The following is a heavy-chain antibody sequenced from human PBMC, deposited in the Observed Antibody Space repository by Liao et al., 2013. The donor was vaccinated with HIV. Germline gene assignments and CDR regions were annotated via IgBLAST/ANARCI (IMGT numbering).Heavy chain of an antibody. V-gene: IGHV4-34*01. Sequence: QVQLQQWGAGLLKPSETLSLTCGVHGGSFIGYYWSWIRQPPGKGLEWIGDINHSGITNYNPSLKSRVTISVDSSKNQFSLKLSSVTAADTAVYYCARAAAGTVQTYYYYLDVWGKGTTVTVSS. CDR1: GGSFIGYY. CDR2: INHSGIT. J-gene: IGHJ6*03. CDR3: ARAAAGTVQTYYYYLDV. D-gene: IGHD6-13*01.